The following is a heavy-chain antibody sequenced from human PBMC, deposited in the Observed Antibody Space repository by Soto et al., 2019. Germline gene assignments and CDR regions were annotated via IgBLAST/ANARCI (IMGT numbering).Heavy chain of an antibody. J-gene: IGHJ1*01. D-gene: IGHD2-21*01. V-gene: IGHV3-11*01. CDR2: ISSSGSTI. CDR3: AREAYCGGDCYSGHEYFQH. Sequence: GGSLRLSCVASGFTFSDYYMSWIRQAPGKGLEWVSYISSSGSTIYYADSVKGRFTISRDNAKNSLYLQMNSLRAEDTAVYYCAREAYCGGDCYSGHEYFQHWGQGTLVTVSS. CDR1: GFTFSDYY.